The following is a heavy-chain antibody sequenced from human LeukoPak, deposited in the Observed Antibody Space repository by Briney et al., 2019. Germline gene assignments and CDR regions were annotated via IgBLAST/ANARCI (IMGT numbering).Heavy chain of an antibody. D-gene: IGHD2-15*01. CDR2: ISSNGGST. CDR3: ARDTRYCSGGSCP. CDR1: GFTFSSYA. J-gene: IGHJ5*02. V-gene: IGHV3-64*01. Sequence: GGSLRLSCAASGFTFSSYAMHWVRQAPGKGLEYVSAISSNGGSTYYANSVKGRFTISRDNSKNTLYLQMGSLRAEDMAVYYCARDTRYCSGGSCPWGQGTLVTVSS.